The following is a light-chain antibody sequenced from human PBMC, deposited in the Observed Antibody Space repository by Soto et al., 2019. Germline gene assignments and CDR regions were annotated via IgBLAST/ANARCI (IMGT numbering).Light chain of an antibody. CDR1: QSVSSTY. CDR3: QQYDNSPYS. CDR2: AAS. Sequence: EIVLTQSPGTLSLSPGERATLSCRASQSVSSTYLAWYQQKPGQAPRLLIYAASSRETGIPDTFSGSGSGTDFTLTISRLEPEDFAVYYGQQYDNSPYSFGQGTKLEIK. J-gene: IGKJ2*03. V-gene: IGKV3-20*01.